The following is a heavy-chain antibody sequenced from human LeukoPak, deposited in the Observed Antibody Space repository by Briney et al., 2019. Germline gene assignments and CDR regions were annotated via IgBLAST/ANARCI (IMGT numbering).Heavy chain of an antibody. CDR3: ARHVLRYFDWSTNGHYGMDV. CDR1: GYTFTSYG. V-gene: IGHV1-18*01. CDR2: ISAYNGNT. J-gene: IGHJ6*02. Sequence: ASVKVSCKASGYTFTSYGISWVRQAPGQGLEWMGWISAYNGNTNYAQKLQGRVTMTTDTSTSTAYMELRSLRSDDTAVYYCARHVLRYFDWSTNGHYGMDVWGQGTTVTVSS. D-gene: IGHD3-9*01.